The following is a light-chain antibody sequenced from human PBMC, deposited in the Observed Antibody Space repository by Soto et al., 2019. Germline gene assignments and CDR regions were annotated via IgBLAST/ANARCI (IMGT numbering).Light chain of an antibody. V-gene: IGLV2-14*01. CDR1: SSDVGSYNY. Sequence: QSALTQPASVSGSPGQSITISCTGTSSDVGSYNYVSWYQQHPGKAPKLMIYEVSNRPSGVSNRFSGSKSGNTASLTISGLQAEDEAEYYCNSYTNRNTVIFGGATKLTVL. CDR2: EVS. J-gene: IGLJ2*01. CDR3: NSYTNRNTVI.